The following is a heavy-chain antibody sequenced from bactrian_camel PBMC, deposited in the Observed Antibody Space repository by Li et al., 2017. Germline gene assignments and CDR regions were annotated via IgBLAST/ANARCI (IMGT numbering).Heavy chain of an antibody. D-gene: IGHD1*01. CDR2: FSQKSGVA. V-gene: IGHV3S6*01. CDR1: GDAYSPYS. J-gene: IGHJ4*01. Sequence: HVQLVESGGGSVQAGGSLRLSCLASGDAYSPYSMGWFRQAPGKEREGVALFSQKSGVAVYDNSVPDRFTISQDSAKNTLYLQMNGFKPEGTACTTVRQILTCSPLVRPGSRRLTGTLRIQVRGPRSPSP.